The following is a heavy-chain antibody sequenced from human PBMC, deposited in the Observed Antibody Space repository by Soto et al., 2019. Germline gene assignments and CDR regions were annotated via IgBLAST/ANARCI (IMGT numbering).Heavy chain of an antibody. CDR2: IIPIFGTT. D-gene: IGHD5-12*01. CDR3: ARDLGSGYDPGDY. CDR1: GDIFSGYS. J-gene: IGHJ4*02. Sequence: SVKVSCKTSGDIFSGYSISWVRQAPGQGLEWMGGIIPIFGTTNYAQRFHGRVTITADKSTSTVYMDLYSLKSEDTAVYYCARDLGSGYDPGDYWGQGTLVTVSS. V-gene: IGHV1-69*06.